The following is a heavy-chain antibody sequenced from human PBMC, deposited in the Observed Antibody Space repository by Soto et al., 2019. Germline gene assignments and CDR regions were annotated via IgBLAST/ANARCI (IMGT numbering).Heavy chain of an antibody. CDR2: FGTSRKYI. CDR1: GYTLSDYS. CDR3: VRARDWDFDI. D-gene: IGHD3-9*01. J-gene: IGHJ3*02. V-gene: IGHV3-48*02. Sequence: GGSLRLSCVASGYTLSDYSMNWVRQAPGKGLEWVSYFGTSRKYIYYADSVRGRFTISRDDAKNSLYLQLNSLRDEDTALYYCVRARDWDFDIWGQGTMVTVSS.